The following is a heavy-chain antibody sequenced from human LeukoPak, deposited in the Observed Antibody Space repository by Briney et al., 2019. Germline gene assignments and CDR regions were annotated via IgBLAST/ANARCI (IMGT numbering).Heavy chain of an antibody. CDR3: ARVGRMVRGVIISRGWFDP. CDR2: IYYSGST. D-gene: IGHD3-10*01. Sequence: SETLSLTCAVYGGSFSSYYWSWIRQPPGKGLEWIGYIYYSGSTNYNPSLKSRVTISVDTSKNQFSLKLSSVTAADTAVYYCARVGRMVRGVIISRGWFDPWGQGTLVTVSS. J-gene: IGHJ5*02. V-gene: IGHV4-59*01. CDR1: GGSFSSYY.